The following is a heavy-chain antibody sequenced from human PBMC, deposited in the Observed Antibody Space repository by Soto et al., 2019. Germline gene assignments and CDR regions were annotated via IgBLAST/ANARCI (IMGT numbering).Heavy chain of an antibody. J-gene: IGHJ4*02. CDR2: IIHSGST. D-gene: IGHD4-17*01. CDR1: GGSFSGYF. Sequence: QVQLQQWGAGLLKPSETLSLTCVVYGGSFSGYFWSWIRQPPGMGLEWIGEIIHSGSTNYNPSLKRRDTISVERSKNQFSLKLSSVTAADTAVYYCARGGYGVNSGLGQLDCWGQGTLVTVSS. V-gene: IGHV4-34*02. CDR3: ARGGYGVNSGLGQLDC.